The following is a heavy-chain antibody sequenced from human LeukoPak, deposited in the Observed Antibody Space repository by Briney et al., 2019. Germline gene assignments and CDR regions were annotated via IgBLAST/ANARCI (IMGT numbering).Heavy chain of an antibody. CDR3: ARDLKYYYDSSGYRFDY. CDR1: GGTFSSYA. CDR2: INPNSGGT. D-gene: IGHD3-22*01. Sequence: ASVKVSCKASGGTFSSYAISWVRQAPGQGLEWMGRINPNSGGTNYAQKFQGRVTMTRDTSISTAYMELSRLRSDDTAVYYCARDLKYYYDSSGYRFDYWGQGTLVTVSS. V-gene: IGHV1-2*06. J-gene: IGHJ4*02.